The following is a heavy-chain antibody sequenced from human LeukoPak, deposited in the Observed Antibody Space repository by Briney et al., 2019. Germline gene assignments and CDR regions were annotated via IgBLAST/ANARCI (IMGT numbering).Heavy chain of an antibody. CDR1: GYTFTGYY. Sequence: GASVKVSCKASGYTFTGYYMHWVRQAPGQGLEWMGRINPNSGGTNYAQKFQGRVTMTRDTSISTAYMELSGLRSDDTAVYYCARPRYSYGYLVYWGHGTLVTVSS. CDR2: INPNSGGT. V-gene: IGHV1-2*06. J-gene: IGHJ4*01. CDR3: ARPRYSYGYLVY. D-gene: IGHD5-18*01.